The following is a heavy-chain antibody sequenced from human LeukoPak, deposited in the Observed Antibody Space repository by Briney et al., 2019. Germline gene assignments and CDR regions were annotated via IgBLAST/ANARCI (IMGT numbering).Heavy chain of an antibody. J-gene: IGHJ5*02. D-gene: IGHD5-18*01. CDR2: IYYSGTT. CDR3: AKGAGGFSYYNWFDP. Sequence: PSETLSLTCTVSGGSISSSSYYRGWIRQPPGKGLEWIGSIYYSGTTHYSPSLESRVTISVDTSKNQFSLKLASVTAADTAIYYCAKGAGGFSYYNWFDPWGQGTLVTVSP. V-gene: IGHV4-39*07. CDR1: GGSISSSSYY.